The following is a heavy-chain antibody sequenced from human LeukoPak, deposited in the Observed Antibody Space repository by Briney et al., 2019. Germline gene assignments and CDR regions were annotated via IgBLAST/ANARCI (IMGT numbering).Heavy chain of an antibody. CDR3: ARRGRNFWSGYPTYYFDY. D-gene: IGHD3-3*01. Sequence: TSETLSLTCTVSGGSISSSSYYWGWIRQPPGKGLEWIGSIYYSGSTYYNPSLKSRVTISVDTSKNQFSLKLSSVTAADTAVCYCARRGRNFWSGYPTYYFDYWGQGTLVTVSS. J-gene: IGHJ4*02. V-gene: IGHV4-39*01. CDR1: GGSISSSSYY. CDR2: IYYSGST.